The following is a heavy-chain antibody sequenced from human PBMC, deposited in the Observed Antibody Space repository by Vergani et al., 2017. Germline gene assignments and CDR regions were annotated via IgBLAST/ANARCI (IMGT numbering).Heavy chain of an antibody. V-gene: IGHV1-46*03. CDR3: ARVEYCSGGSCYVSYYYYGMDV. CDR1: GYTFTSYY. CDR2: INPSGGST. Sequence: QVQLVQSGAEVKKPGASVKVSCKASGYTFTSYYMHWVRQAPGQGLEWMGIINPSGGSTSYAQKFQGRVTMTRDTSTSTVYMKLSSLRSEDTAVYYCARVEYCSGGSCYVSYYYYGMDVWGQGTTVTVSS. D-gene: IGHD2-15*01. J-gene: IGHJ6*02.